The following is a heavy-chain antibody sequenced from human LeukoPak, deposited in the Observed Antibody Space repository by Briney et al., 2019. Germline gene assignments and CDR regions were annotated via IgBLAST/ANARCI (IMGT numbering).Heavy chain of an antibody. D-gene: IGHD6-13*01. CDR1: GFTFSSYA. CDR3: AKPHSAAAGTP. V-gene: IGHV3-30-3*01. CDR2: ISYDGSNK. Sequence: GGSLRLSCAASGFTFSSYAMHWVRQAPGKGLEWVAVISYDGSNKYYADSAKGRFTISGDNSKNTLYLQMNSLRAEDTAVYYCAKPHSAAAGTPWGQGTLVTVSS. J-gene: IGHJ5*02.